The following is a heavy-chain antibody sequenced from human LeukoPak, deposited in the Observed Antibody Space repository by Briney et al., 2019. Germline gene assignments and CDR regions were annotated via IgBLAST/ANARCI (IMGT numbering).Heavy chain of an antibody. J-gene: IGHJ4*02. D-gene: IGHD2-2*01. CDR2: IIPIFGTA. CDR1: GGTFSSYA. CDR3: ARTHCSSTSCYQSDY. Sequence: GSSVKVSRKASGGTFSSYAISWVRQPPGQGLEWMGGIIPIFGTANYAQKFQGRVTITTDESTSTAYMELSSLRSEDTAVYYCARTHCSSTSCYQSDYWGQGTLVTVSS. V-gene: IGHV1-69*05.